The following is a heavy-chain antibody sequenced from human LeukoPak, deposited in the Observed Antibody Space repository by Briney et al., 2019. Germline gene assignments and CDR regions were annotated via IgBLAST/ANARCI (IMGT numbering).Heavy chain of an antibody. CDR2: IYSDGST. D-gene: IGHD2-15*01. Sequence: GGSLRRSCAASGFSVSTNYMSWVRQAPGKGLEWVSIIYSDGSTYYADSVKGRFIISRDNSKNTLYLAMNTLGAEDTAVYYCARTSVSMAAKEDYFDYWGQGTQVTVSS. CDR1: GFSVSTNY. V-gene: IGHV3-53*01. J-gene: IGHJ4*02. CDR3: ARTSVSMAAKEDYFDY.